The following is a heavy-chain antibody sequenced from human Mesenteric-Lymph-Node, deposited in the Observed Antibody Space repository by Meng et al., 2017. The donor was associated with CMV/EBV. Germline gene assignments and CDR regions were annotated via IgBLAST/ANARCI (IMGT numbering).Heavy chain of an antibody. V-gene: IGHV3-20*04. D-gene: IGHD4-17*01. CDR3: ARDSAHGDYGTYWYFDL. CDR1: GFTFDDYG. J-gene: IGHJ2*01. Sequence: GGSLRLSCAASGFTFDDYGMSWVRQAPGKGLEWVSGINWNGGSTGYADSVKGRFTISRDNAKNSLYLQMNSLRAEDTALYYCARDSAHGDYGTYWYFDLWGRGTLVTVSS. CDR2: INWNGGST.